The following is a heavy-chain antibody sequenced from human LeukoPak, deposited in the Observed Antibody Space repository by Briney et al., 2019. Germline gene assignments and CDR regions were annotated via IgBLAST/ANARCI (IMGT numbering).Heavy chain of an antibody. J-gene: IGHJ4*02. Sequence: PGGSLRLSCAASGFTFSSYGMHWVRQAPGKGLEWVAVIWYDGSNKYYADSVKGRFTISRDNSKNTLYLQMNSLRAEDTAVYYCAKDPYGGKNGFDYWGQGTLDTVSS. D-gene: IGHD4-23*01. V-gene: IGHV3-33*06. CDR3: AKDPYGGKNGFDY. CDR2: IWYDGSNK. CDR1: GFTFSSYG.